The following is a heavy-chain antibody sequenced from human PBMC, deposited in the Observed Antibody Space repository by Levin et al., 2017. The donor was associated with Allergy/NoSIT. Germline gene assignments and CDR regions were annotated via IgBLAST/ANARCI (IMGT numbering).Heavy chain of an antibody. CDR1: GFTFSSYG. CDR3: ARDRGPGEQPHYGMDV. Sequence: GGSLRLSCAASGFTFSSYGMHWVRQAPGKGLEWVAVIWCDGSNKYYADSVKGRFTISRDNSKNTLYLQMNSLRAEDTAVYYCARDRGPGEQPHYGMDVWGQGTTVTVSS. V-gene: IGHV3-33*01. D-gene: IGHD3-10*01. CDR2: IWCDGSNK. J-gene: IGHJ6*02.